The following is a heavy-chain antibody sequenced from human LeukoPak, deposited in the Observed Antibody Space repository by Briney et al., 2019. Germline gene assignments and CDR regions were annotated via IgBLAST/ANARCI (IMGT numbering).Heavy chain of an antibody. Sequence: SETLSLTCTVSGGSISSSSYYWGWIRQPPGKGLEWIGSIHYSGSTYYNPSLKSRVTISVDTSKNQFSLKLSSVTAADTAVYYCARHRGITIFGVVNWFDPWGQGTLVTVSS. D-gene: IGHD3-3*01. V-gene: IGHV4-39*01. CDR3: ARHRGITIFGVVNWFDP. J-gene: IGHJ5*02. CDR1: GGSISSSSYY. CDR2: IHYSGST.